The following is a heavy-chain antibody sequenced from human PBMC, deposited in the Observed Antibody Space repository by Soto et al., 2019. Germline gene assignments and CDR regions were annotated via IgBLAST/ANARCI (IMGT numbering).Heavy chain of an antibody. CDR3: AREVATVVAGPYYFDY. CDR2: TYYRSKWYN. J-gene: IGHJ4*02. V-gene: IGHV6-1*01. D-gene: IGHD5-12*01. Sequence: PSQTFSLTCAISGDSVSSNSAAWNWIRQSPSRGLEWLGRTYYRSKWYNDYAVSVKSRITINPDTSKNQFSLQLNSVTPEDTAVYYCAREVATVVAGPYYFDYWGQGTLVTVS. CDR1: GDSVSSNSAA.